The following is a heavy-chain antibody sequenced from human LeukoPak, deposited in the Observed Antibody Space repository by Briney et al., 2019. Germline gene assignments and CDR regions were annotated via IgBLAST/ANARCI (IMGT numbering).Heavy chain of an antibody. CDR3: ARAGCSSISCPFDY. CDR2: IYYSGST. V-gene: IGHV4-59*01. Sequence: SETLSLTCTVSGGSISSYYWSWIRQPPGKGLEWIGYIYYSGSTNYNPSLKSRVTISVDTSKNQFSLKLSSVTAADTAVYYCARAGCSSISCPFDYWGQGTLVTVSS. J-gene: IGHJ4*02. CDR1: GGSISSYY. D-gene: IGHD2-2*01.